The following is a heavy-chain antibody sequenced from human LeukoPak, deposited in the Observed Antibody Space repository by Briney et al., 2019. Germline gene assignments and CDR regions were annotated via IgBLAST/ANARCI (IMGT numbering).Heavy chain of an antibody. J-gene: IGHJ4*02. CDR3: ARWSHSLRDGYNQYFDY. CDR1: GFTFSSYW. D-gene: IGHD5-24*01. Sequence: PGGSLRLSCAASGFTFSSYWMSWVRQAPGKGLEWVANIKQDGSEKYYVDSVKGRFTISRDNAKNSLYLQMNSLRAEDTAVYYCARWSHSLRDGYNQYFDYWGQGTLVTVSS. V-gene: IGHV3-7*01. CDR2: IKQDGSEK.